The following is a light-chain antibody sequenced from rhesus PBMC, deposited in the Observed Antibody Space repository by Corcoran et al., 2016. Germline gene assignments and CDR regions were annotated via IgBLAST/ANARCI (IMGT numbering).Light chain of an antibody. CDR1: QTISSW. V-gene: IGKV1-22*01. CDR3: QQYSSSPYS. Sequence: DIQMTQSPSSLSASVGDTVTITCRASQTISSWLAWYQQKPGKAPNLLIYKACTLQSGVPSRFSGSGSGTDFTLTISSLQSEDFLTYYCQQYSSSPYSFGQGTKVGIK. CDR2: KAC. J-gene: IGKJ2*01.